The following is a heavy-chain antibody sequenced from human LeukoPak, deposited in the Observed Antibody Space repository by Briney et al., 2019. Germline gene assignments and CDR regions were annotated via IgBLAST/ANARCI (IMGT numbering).Heavy chain of an antibody. V-gene: IGHV3-30-3*01. CDR3: ARDMGITGADDS. J-gene: IGHJ4*02. D-gene: IGHD6-13*01. CDR1: GFTFSSYA. Sequence: GGSLRLSCAASGFTFSSYAMHWVRQAPGKGLEWVAVISYDGSNKYYADSVKGRFTISRDNSKNTLYLQMNSLRAEDTAVYYCARDMGITGADDSWGQGTLVTVSS. CDR2: ISYDGSNK.